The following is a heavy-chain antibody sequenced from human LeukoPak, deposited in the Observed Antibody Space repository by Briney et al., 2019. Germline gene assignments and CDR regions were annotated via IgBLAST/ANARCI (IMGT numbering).Heavy chain of an antibody. CDR3: AREYARIGYYDILTGYPGRWFDP. V-gene: IGHV3-21*01. D-gene: IGHD3-9*01. J-gene: IGHJ5*02. CDR2: ISSSSSYI. Sequence: GSLRLSCAASGFTFSSYSMNWVRQAPGKGLEWVSSISSSSSYIYYADSVKGRFTISRDNAKNSLYLQMNSLRAEDTAVYYCAREYARIGYYDILTGYPGRWFDPWGQGTLVTVSS. CDR1: GFTFSSYS.